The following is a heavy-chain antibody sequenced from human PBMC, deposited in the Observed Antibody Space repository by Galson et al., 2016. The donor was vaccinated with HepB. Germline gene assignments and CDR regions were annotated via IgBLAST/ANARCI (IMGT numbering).Heavy chain of an antibody. CDR2: ISSDASYT. CDR1: GLIFRDYT. CDR3: VKEESKGNWHPDL. D-gene: IGHD6-13*01. J-gene: IGHJ2*01. V-gene: IGHV3-64D*08. Sequence: SLRLSCAASGLIFRDYTVHWVHQAPGKRLEYVSSISSDASYTDYADSVKGRFYISRDNSQSTLYIEMSSLRAEDTAVYYCVKEESKGNWHPDLWGRGARVTVSS.